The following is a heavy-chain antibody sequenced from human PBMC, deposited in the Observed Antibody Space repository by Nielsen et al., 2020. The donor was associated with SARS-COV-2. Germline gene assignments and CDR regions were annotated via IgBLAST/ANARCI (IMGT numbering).Heavy chain of an antibody. J-gene: IGHJ6*02. CDR2: ISYDGSNK. V-gene: IGHV3-30-3*01. D-gene: IGHD3-10*01. CDR1: GFTFSSYA. Sequence: GESLKISCAASGFTFSSYAMHWVRQAPGKGLEWVAVISYDGSNKYYADSVKGRFTISRDNSKNTLYLQMNSLRAEDTAVYYCAREGQLVWFGEVRGSPKKYNGMDVWGQGTTVTVSS. CDR3: AREGQLVWFGEVRGSPKKYNGMDV.